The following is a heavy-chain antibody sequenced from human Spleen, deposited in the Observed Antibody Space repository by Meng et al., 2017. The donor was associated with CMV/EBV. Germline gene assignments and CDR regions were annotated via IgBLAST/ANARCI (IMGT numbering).Heavy chain of an antibody. Sequence: ASVKVSCKASGYTFTNYGISWVRQAPGQGLEWMGWISAYNGDTNYAQKFQGRVTMTRDTAISTAYMELSRLRSDDTAVYYCARVKEDDFWSGHYGMDVWGQGTTVTVSS. CDR1: GYTFTNYG. V-gene: IGHV1-18*01. J-gene: IGHJ6*02. CDR2: ISAYNGDT. CDR3: ARVKEDDFWSGHYGMDV. D-gene: IGHD3-3*01.